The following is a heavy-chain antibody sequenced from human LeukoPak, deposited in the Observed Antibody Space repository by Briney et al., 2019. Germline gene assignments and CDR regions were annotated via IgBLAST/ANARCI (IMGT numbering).Heavy chain of an antibody. V-gene: IGHV3-30*02. J-gene: IGHJ4*02. CDR2: IRFDESNK. CDR3: ARAGGQLLHGFGYFEY. D-gene: IGHD6-13*01. Sequence: GGSLRLSCAASAFTFSDYGMHWVRQAPGKGLEWVAFIRFDESNKYYADSVKGRFTISRDNSKNTLYLQMNSLRPEDTAVYYCARAGGQLLHGFGYFEYWGQGTLVTVSS. CDR1: AFTFSDYG.